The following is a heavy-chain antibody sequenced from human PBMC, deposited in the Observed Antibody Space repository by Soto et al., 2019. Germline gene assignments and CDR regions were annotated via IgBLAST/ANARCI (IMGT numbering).Heavy chain of an antibody. Sequence: QVQLVQSGAEVRKPGASVTVSCRSSGDSFNDYYIHWVRQAPGQGFEWMGWINPNGGVTKYAQKFQGWVSMTRDTSIRTLYMQLSRLTSADTAVYYCARESGGATATLDYYYFYMDVWGTGTTVTVSS. CDR2: INPNGGVT. CDR3: ARESGGATATLDYYYFYMDV. CDR1: GDSFNDYY. D-gene: IGHD5-12*01. J-gene: IGHJ6*03. V-gene: IGHV1-2*04.